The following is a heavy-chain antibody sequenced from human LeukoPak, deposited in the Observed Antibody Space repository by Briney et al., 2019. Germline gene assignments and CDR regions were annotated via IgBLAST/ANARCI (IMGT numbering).Heavy chain of an antibody. V-gene: IGHV4-59*08. D-gene: IGHD4-17*01. J-gene: IGHJ4*02. CDR3: ARHPTVTPRIPLYYFDY. CDR2: IYYSGST. Sequence: PSETLSLTCTVSGGSISSYYWSWIRQPPGKGLEWIGYIYYSGSTNYNPSLKSRVTISVDTSKNQFSLKLSSVTAADTAVYYCARHPTVTPRIPLYYFDYWGQGTLVTVSS. CDR1: GGSISSYY.